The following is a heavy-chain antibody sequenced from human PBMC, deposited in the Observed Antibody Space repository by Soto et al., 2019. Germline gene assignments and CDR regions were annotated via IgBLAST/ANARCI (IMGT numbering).Heavy chain of an antibody. V-gene: IGHV1-18*01. J-gene: IGHJ4*02. Sequence: QVQLVQSGAEVKKPGASVKVSCKASGYTFTSYGISWVRQAPGHGLEWMGWISAYNGNTNYAQKLQGRVTMTTDTSTSTAYMELRSLRSDDTAVYYCARDLGEHIVVVTAIPRWDYWGQGTLVTVSS. CDR2: ISAYNGNT. D-gene: IGHD2-21*02. CDR1: GYTFTSYG. CDR3: ARDLGEHIVVVTAIPRWDY.